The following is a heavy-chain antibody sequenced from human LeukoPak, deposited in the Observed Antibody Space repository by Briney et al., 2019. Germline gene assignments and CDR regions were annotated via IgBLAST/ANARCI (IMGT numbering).Heavy chain of an antibody. V-gene: IGHV3-74*01. CDR3: VRDSNLSFDY. Sequence: GGSLRLSCAASGLTLSSYWMHWVRQAPGKGLVWVSHINTDGTAITYADSVKGRFTISRDNAKNTLYLQMNSLRAGDTAVYYCVRDSNLSFDYWGQGALVTVSS. CDR1: GLTLSSYW. CDR2: INTDGTAI. J-gene: IGHJ4*02. D-gene: IGHD1-14*01.